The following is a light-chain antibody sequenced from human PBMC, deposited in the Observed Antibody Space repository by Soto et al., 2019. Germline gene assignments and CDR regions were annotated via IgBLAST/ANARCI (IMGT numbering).Light chain of an antibody. CDR2: DAS. CDR3: QQYNSYSYT. V-gene: IGKV1-5*01. CDR1: QSISSW. J-gene: IGKJ2*01. Sequence: DIQMTQSPSTLSASVGDRVTITCRASQSISSWLAWYQQKPGKAPKLLIYDASSLESGVQSRFSGSRSGTEFTLAISSLQPDDFATYDCQQYNSYSYTFGQGTKLEIK.